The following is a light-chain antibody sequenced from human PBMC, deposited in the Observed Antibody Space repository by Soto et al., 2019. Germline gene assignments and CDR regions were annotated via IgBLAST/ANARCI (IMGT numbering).Light chain of an antibody. CDR3: QHYGSSFWT. J-gene: IGKJ1*01. Sequence: EIVLTQSPGTLSLSPGERATLSCRASQSVSSTYLAWYQQKPGQAPRLLIYGASSRATGIPDRFSGSGSGKAFTLNINSLQNEELAVDYCQHYGSSFWTFGQGTTVEIK. V-gene: IGKV3-20*01. CDR1: QSVSSTY. CDR2: GAS.